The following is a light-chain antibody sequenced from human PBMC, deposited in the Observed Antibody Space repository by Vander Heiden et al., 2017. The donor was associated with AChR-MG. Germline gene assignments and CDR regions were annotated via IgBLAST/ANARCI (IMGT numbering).Light chain of an antibody. CDR1: QSVSSN. V-gene: IGKV3-15*01. CDR2: GAS. CDR3: QQCNNWPLT. J-gene: IGKJ4*01. Sequence: VMTQSPATLSVSPGERATLSCRASQSVSSNLAWYQQKPGQAPRLLIYGASTRATGIPARFSGSGSGTEFTLTISSLQSEDFAVYFCQQCNNWPLTFGGGTKVEIK.